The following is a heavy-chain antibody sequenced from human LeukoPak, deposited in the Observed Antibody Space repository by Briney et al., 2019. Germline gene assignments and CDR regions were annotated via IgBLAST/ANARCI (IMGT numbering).Heavy chain of an antibody. CDR3: ARLSRIAAHQFDY. V-gene: IGHV4-61*02. Sequence: PSQTLSLTCTVSGGSISSGSYYWSWIRQPAGKGLEWIGSIYHSGSTYYNPSLKSRVTISVDTSKDQFSLKLSSVTAADTAVYYCARLSRIAAHQFDYWGQGTLVTVSS. D-gene: IGHD6-6*01. CDR2: IYHSGST. CDR1: GGSISSGSYY. J-gene: IGHJ4*02.